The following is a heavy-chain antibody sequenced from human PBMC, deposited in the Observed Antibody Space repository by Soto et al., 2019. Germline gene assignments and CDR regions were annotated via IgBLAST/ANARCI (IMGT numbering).Heavy chain of an antibody. CDR3: AAGGGLPRYY. Sequence: QLQLQESGSGLVRPSQTLSLTCAVSGGSISSGGYSWSWVRQPPGKGLEWIGYIYHSGSTYYNPSLKSRVTISVDRAKNQFSLKLRSVTAADTAVYYCAAGGGLPRYYWGQGTLVTVSS. CDR2: IYHSGST. J-gene: IGHJ4*02. V-gene: IGHV4-30-2*01. CDR1: GGSISSGGYS. D-gene: IGHD5-12*01.